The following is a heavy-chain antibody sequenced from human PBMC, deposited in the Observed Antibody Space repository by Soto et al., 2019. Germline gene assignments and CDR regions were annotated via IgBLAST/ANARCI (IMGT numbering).Heavy chain of an antibody. CDR2: IDPSDSYT. CDR3: ARLRLFGELLFPPYPYGLDP. V-gene: IGHV5-10-1*01. Sequence: GESLKISCRGAGYSFTSYWISRVRQMPGKGLEWMGRIDPSDSYTNYSPSFQGHVTISADKSISTAYLQWSSLKASDTAMYYCARLRLFGELLFPPYPYGLDPWGQGTLVTVSS. J-gene: IGHJ5*02. D-gene: IGHD3-10*02. CDR1: GYSFTSYW.